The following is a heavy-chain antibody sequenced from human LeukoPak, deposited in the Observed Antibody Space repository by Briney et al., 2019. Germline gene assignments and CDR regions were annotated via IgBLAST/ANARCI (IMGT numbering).Heavy chain of an antibody. CDR2: IIPIFGTA. V-gene: IGHV1-69*05. J-gene: IGHJ6*02. CDR3: ARGVGYNYGLYYQYGMDV. CDR1: GGTFSSYA. D-gene: IGHD5-18*01. Sequence: SVKVSCKASGGTFSSYAIGWVRQAPGQGLEWMGGIIPIFGTANYAQKFQGRVTITTDESTSTAYMELSSLRSEDTAVYYCARGVGYNYGLYYQYGMDVWGQGTTVTVSS.